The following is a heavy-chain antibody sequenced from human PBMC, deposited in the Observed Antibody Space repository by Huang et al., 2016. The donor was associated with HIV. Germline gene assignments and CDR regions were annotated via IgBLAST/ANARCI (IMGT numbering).Heavy chain of an antibody. CDR2: IRNDGMKK. CDR3: ARGDYYDSSGYHPGYFDY. J-gene: IGHJ4*02. V-gene: IGHV3-33*04. D-gene: IGHD3-22*01. Sequence: VQLIESGGGVVQPGKSLRLSCATSGFFLSNYGMHWVRKAPGKGLKWVAFIRNDGMKKNYADSVRGRFTVGRDNGNNTLFLQMRSLGVDDTAVYYCARGDYYDSSGYHPGYFDYWGQGILVTVSS. CDR1: GFFLSNYG.